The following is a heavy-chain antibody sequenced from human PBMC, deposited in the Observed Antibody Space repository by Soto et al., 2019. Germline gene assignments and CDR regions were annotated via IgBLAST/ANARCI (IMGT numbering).Heavy chain of an antibody. Sequence: QVQLQQWGAGLLKPSETLSLTCAVYGGSFSGYYWSWIRQPPGKGLEWIGEINHSGSTNYNPSLKSRVTISVDTSKNQFSLKPSSVTAADTAVYYCARGPPHYYGSGSYYYYYGMDVWGQGTTVTVSS. CDR2: INHSGST. J-gene: IGHJ6*02. CDR3: ARGPPHYYGSGSYYYYYGMDV. CDR1: GGSFSGYY. V-gene: IGHV4-34*01. D-gene: IGHD3-10*01.